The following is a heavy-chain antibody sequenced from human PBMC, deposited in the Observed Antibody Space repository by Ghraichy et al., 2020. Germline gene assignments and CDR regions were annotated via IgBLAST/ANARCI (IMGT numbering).Heavy chain of an antibody. V-gene: IGHV3-33*01. CDR2: IWSDENTK. CDR1: GFTFKPFA. Sequence: GGSLRLSCAASGFTFKPFAMHWVRQAPGEGLEWISMIWSDENTKFYADSVKGRFTISRDNSRNTLYLQMNNLRSEDSALYYCARDPPGSGWTLDLWGQGTLVAVSS. D-gene: IGHD6-19*01. J-gene: IGHJ5*02. CDR3: ARDPPGSGWTLDL.